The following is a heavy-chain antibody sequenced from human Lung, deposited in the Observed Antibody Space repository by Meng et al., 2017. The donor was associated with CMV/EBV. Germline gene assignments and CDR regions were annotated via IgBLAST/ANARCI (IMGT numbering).Heavy chain of an antibody. J-gene: IGHJ4*02. Sequence: SCAASGFTFSSYEMNWVRQAPGKGLEWVSYISSSGSTIHYADSVKGRFTISRDNAKESLYLQMNSLRAEDTAMYYCARDTGWDLHPYYFDYWGQGTLVTVSS. CDR1: GFTFSSYE. CDR2: ISSSGSTI. V-gene: IGHV3-48*03. CDR3: ARDTGWDLHPYYFDY. D-gene: IGHD3-16*01.